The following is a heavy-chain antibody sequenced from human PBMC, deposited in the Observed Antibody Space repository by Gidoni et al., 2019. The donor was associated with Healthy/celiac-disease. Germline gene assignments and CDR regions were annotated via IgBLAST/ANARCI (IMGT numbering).Heavy chain of an antibody. CDR1: GGSISSGGYY. Sequence: QVQLQESGPGLLKPSQTLSLTCTVSGGSISSGGYYWSWIRQHPGKGLEWIGYIYYSGSTYYNPSLKSRVTISVDTSKNQFSLKLSSVTAADTAVYYCARGENVRVYYGMDVWGQGTTVTVSS. CDR2: IYYSGST. V-gene: IGHV4-31*03. J-gene: IGHJ6*02. D-gene: IGHD3-10*01. CDR3: ARGENVRVYYGMDV.